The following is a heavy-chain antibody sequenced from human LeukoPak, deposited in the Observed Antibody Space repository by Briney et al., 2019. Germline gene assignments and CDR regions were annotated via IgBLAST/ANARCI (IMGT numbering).Heavy chain of an antibody. CDR3: AEDGITALRLGELSFSDY. J-gene: IGHJ4*02. D-gene: IGHD3-16*02. Sequence: PGGSLRLSCAASGFTSSSYGMHWVRQAPGKGLEWVAVISYDGSNKYYADSVKGRFTISRDNSKNTLYLQMNSLRAEDTAVYYCAEDGITALRLGELSFSDYWGQGTLVTVSS. V-gene: IGHV3-30*18. CDR1: GFTSSSYG. CDR2: ISYDGSNK.